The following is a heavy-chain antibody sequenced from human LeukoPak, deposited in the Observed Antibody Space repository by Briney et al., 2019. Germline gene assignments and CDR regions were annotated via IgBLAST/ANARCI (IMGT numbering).Heavy chain of an antibody. D-gene: IGHD6-13*01. CDR2: INGGGDIT. J-gene: IGHJ4*02. Sequence: GGSLRLSCAASGFTFSGFAMNWVRRTPGKGLEWVSSINGGGDITYYAESVKGRFTVSRDNSKNTLFLQMNSLRAEDTAVFYCAKRYGDSTGWFFDFWGQGSLVTVSS. CDR3: AKRYGDSTGWFFDF. CDR1: GFTFSGFA. V-gene: IGHV3-23*01.